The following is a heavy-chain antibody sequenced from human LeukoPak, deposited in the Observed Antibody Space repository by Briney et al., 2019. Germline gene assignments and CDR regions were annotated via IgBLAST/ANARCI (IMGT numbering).Heavy chain of an antibody. CDR1: GFTFSDYY. CDR2: ISSSGSTI. D-gene: IGHD2-15*01. J-gene: IGHJ5*02. V-gene: IGHV3-11*01. CDR3: AKGSPRYCSGGSCYREDWFDP. Sequence: GGSLRLSCAASGFTFSDYYMSWIRQAPGKGLEWVSYISSSGSTIYYADSVKGRFTISRDNSKNTLYLQMNSLRAEDTAVYYCAKGSPRYCSGGSCYREDWFDPWGQGTLVTVSS.